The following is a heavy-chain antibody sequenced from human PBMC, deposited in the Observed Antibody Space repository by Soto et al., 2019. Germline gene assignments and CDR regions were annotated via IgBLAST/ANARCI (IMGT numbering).Heavy chain of an antibody. CDR1: GGSISSSSYY. Sequence: QLQLQESGPGLVKPSETLSLTCTVSGGSISSSSYYWGWIRQPPGKGLEWIGSIYYSGSTYYNPSLKRRVTISVDTSKNQFSLKLSSVTAADTAVYYCARHDVYRGEGYCSGGSCHRYYGMDVWGQGTTVTVSS. V-gene: IGHV4-39*01. CDR2: IYYSGST. D-gene: IGHD2-15*01. J-gene: IGHJ6*01. CDR3: ARHDVYRGEGYCSGGSCHRYYGMDV.